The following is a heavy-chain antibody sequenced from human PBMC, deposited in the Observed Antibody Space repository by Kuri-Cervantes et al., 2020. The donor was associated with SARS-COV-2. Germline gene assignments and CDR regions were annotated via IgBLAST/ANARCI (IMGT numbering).Heavy chain of an antibody. V-gene: IGHV1-2*02. Sequence: VKVSCKASGYTFTGYYMHWVRQAPGQGLEWMGWINPNSGGTNYAQKFQGRVTMTRDTSISTAYMELSRLRSDDTAVYYCARGLGNNYYYMDVWGKGTTVTVSS. CDR3: ARGLGNNYYYMDV. J-gene: IGHJ6*03. CDR1: GYTFTGYY. D-gene: IGHD7-27*01. CDR2: INPNSGGT.